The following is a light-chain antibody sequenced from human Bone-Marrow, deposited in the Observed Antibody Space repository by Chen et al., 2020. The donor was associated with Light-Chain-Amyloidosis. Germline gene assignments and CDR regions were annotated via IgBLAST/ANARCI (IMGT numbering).Light chain of an antibody. J-gene: IGLJ1*01. Sequence: QSALTQPASVSGPPGQSITISCTGTSSDVGGDNQVSWYQQHPDKAPKLMIYEVTNRPSWVPDRFSGSKSDNTASLTISGLQTEDEADYFCSSYTITNTLVFGSGTRVTVL. V-gene: IGLV2-14*01. CDR1: SSDVGGDNQ. CDR3: SSYTITNTLV. CDR2: EVT.